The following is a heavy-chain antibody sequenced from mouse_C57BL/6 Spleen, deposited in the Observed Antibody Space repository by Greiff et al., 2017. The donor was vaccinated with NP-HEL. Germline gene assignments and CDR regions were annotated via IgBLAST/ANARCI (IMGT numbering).Heavy chain of an antibody. V-gene: IGHV1-55*01. J-gene: IGHJ2*01. Sequence: QVQLQQPGAELVKPGASVKMSCKASGYTFTSYWITWVKQRPGQGLEWIGDIYPGSGSTNYNEKFKSKATLTVDTSSSTAYMQLSSLTSEDSAVYYCAREGTAVDYLDYWGQGTTLTVSS. D-gene: IGHD1-1*01. CDR3: AREGTAVDYLDY. CDR2: IYPGSGST. CDR1: GYTFTSYW.